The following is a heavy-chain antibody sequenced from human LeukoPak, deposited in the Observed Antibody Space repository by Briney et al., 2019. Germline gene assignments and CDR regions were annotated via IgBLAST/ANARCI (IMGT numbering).Heavy chain of an antibody. CDR2: ISISGSTI. V-gene: IGHV3-48*03. D-gene: IGHD3-22*01. CDR3: GRGGSSGYNYNAFDV. J-gene: IGHJ3*01. Sequence: GSLRLSCAASGFTLSSYEMNWVRQGPGKGLEWVSYISISGSTIYYADSVNGRFTISRDIAKNSLYLQMNSLRPEDTAVYYCGRGGSSGYNYNAFDVWGQGTRVTVSS. CDR1: GFTLSSYE.